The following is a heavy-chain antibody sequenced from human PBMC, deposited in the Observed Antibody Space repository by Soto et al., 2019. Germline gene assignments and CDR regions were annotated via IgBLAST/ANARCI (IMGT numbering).Heavy chain of an antibody. CDR2: ISYDGSNK. Sequence: PGGSLRLSCAASGLTFSNCGMHWVRQAPGKGLEWVSFISYDGSNKYYAYSVKVRFTISIDNSKNTLYLQMNRLIAEETAVYYCAKAPNFHSLSHFHXWGQAALFTGSX. D-gene: IGHD3-9*01. V-gene: IGHV3-30*18. CDR1: GLTFSNCG. J-gene: IGHJ4*02. CDR3: AKAPNFHSLSHFHX.